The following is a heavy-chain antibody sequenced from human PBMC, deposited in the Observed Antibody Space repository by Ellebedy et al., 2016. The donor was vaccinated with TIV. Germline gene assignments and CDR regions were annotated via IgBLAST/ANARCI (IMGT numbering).Heavy chain of an antibody. Sequence: GGSLRLSCAASGFTFSSFAMHWVRQAPGKGLEWLSVIGGGGDITYHADSVKGRFTITRDNSKNTLYLQMDIVTAEDTAVYYCAKGTSSGFNYDRVGCEYWGQGTLVTVSS. CDR1: GFTFSSFA. CDR3: AKGTSSGFNYDRVGCEY. J-gene: IGHJ4*02. D-gene: IGHD3-22*01. V-gene: IGHV3-23*01. CDR2: IGGGGDIT.